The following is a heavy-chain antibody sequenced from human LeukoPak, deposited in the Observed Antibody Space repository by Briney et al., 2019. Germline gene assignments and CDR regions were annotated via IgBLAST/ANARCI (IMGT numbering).Heavy chain of an antibody. Sequence: SETLSLTCTVSGGSISSYYWSWIRQPPGKGLEWIGYIYYSGSTSYNPSLKSRVTISVDTSKNQFSLKLSSVTAADTAVYYCARAPQAMVSLSAFDIWGQGTMVTVSS. J-gene: IGHJ3*02. CDR1: GGSISSYY. D-gene: IGHD5-18*01. CDR2: IYYSGST. CDR3: ARAPQAMVSLSAFDI. V-gene: IGHV4-59*01.